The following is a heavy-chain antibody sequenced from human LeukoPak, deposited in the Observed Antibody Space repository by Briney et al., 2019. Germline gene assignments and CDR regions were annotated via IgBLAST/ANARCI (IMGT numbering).Heavy chain of an antibody. Sequence: GGSLRLSCAASGFTFNRNAISWVRQAPGKGLEWVSTIGGSGDKTFYADSVKGRFTISRDNSKNMVHLQMNSLTGGDTALYYCVRRGDASSGWGDHDFWGQGALVTVSS. V-gene: IGHV3-23*01. J-gene: IGHJ4*02. CDR1: GFTFNRNA. CDR2: IGGSGDKT. CDR3: VRRGDASSGWGDHDF. D-gene: IGHD6-19*01.